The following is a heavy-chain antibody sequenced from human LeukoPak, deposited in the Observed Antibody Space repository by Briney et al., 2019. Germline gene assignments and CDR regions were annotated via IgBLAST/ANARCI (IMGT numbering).Heavy chain of an antibody. Sequence: SETLSLTCTVSGGSISNYYWNWIRQPPGKGLEWIGYIYYTGNTNHNPSLKSRVTISVDTSKNQFSLKLSSVTAADTAVYYCARDRLQLQSWGQGTLVTVSS. D-gene: IGHD1-1*01. CDR3: ARDRLQLQS. V-gene: IGHV4-59*01. CDR1: GGSISNYY. CDR2: IYYTGNT. J-gene: IGHJ5*02.